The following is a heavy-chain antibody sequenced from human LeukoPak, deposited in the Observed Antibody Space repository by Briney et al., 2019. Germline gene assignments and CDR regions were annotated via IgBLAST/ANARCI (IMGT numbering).Heavy chain of an antibody. Sequence: PSETLSLTCTVSGGSISSYYWSWIRQPPGKGLEWIGYIYYSGSTNYNPSLKSRVTISVDTSKNQFSLKLSSVTAADTAVYYCASSSYYDFWSGYYTDYYYYYGMDVWGQGTMVTVSS. CDR1: GGSISSYY. V-gene: IGHV4-59*01. CDR3: ASSSYYDFWSGYYTDYYYYYGMDV. D-gene: IGHD3-3*01. J-gene: IGHJ6*02. CDR2: IYYSGST.